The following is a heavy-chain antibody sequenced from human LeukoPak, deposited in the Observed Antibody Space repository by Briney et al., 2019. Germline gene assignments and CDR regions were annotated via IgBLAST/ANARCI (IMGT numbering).Heavy chain of an antibody. CDR2: INHSGST. CDR1: GGSFSGYY. Sequence: SETLSLTCAVYGGSFSGYYWSWIRQPPGKGLEWIGEINHSGSTNYNPSLKSRVTISVHTSKNQFSLKLSSVTAADTAVYYCARGYSGYLYWGQGTLVTVSS. CDR3: ARGYSGYLY. D-gene: IGHD5-12*01. J-gene: IGHJ4*02. V-gene: IGHV4-34*01.